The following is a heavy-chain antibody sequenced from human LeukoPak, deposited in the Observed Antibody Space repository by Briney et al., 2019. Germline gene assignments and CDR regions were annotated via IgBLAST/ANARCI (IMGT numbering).Heavy chain of an antibody. CDR2: IKGDDSAR. CDR1: GFTFSTYW. Sequence: GGSLRLSCAASGFTFSTYWMAWVRQAPGQGLEWVANIKGDDSARHQADSVKGRFTISRDNAQNSVYLQMSSLRGEDTAIYYCARDVVGSLDYWGQGTLVTVSS. V-gene: IGHV3-7*01. D-gene: IGHD1-26*01. J-gene: IGHJ4*02. CDR3: ARDVVGSLDY.